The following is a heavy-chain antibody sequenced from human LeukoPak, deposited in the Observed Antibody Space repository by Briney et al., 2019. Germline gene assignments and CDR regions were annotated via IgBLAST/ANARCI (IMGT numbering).Heavy chain of an antibody. D-gene: IGHD2-2*01. CDR1: GFPVSSNY. V-gene: IGHV3-53*01. CDR3: ARVGVEGASCYDY. Sequence: PGGSLSLSCAASGFPVSSNYMSWVRQAPGEGLEWVSVIYSGGSTYYADSVKGRFTISRDNSKNTLYLQMNSLRAEDTAVYYCARVGVEGASCYDYWGQGTLVTVSS. J-gene: IGHJ4*02. CDR2: IYSGGST.